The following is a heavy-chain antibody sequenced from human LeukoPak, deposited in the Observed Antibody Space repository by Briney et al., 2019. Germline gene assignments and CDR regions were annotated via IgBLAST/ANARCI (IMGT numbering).Heavy chain of an antibody. V-gene: IGHV4-30-2*01. CDR3: ARGSILWFGDPPNWFDP. J-gene: IGHJ5*02. D-gene: IGHD3-10*01. CDR1: GGFISSGGYS. CDR2: IYHSGST. Sequence: SQTLSLTCAVSGGFISSGGYSWSWIRQPPGKGLEWIGYIYHSGSTYYNPSLKSRVTISVDRSKNQFSLKLSSVTAADTAVYYCARGSILWFGDPPNWFDPWGQGTLVTVSS.